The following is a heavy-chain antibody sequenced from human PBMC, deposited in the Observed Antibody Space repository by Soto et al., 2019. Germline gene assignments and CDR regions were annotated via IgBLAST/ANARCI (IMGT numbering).Heavy chain of an antibody. CDR3: AKWNYVDTAIDY. V-gene: IGHV3-23*01. CDR1: GFTFSSYA. CDR2: ISGSGGST. D-gene: IGHD5-18*01. Sequence: GGSLRLSCAASGFTFSSYAMSWVRQAPGKGLEWVSAISGSGGSTYYADSVKGRLTISRDNSKNTLYLQMNSLRAEDTAVYYCAKWNYVDTAIDYWGQGTLVTVSS. J-gene: IGHJ4*02.